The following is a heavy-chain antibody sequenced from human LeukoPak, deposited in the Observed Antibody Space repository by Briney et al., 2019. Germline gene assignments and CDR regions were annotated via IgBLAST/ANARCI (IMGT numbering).Heavy chain of an antibody. CDR1: GFTFDDYA. Sequence: PGGSLRLSCAASGFTFDDYAMHWVRQAPGKGLEWVSGISWNSGSIGYADSVKGRFTISRDNAKNSLYLQMNSLRAEDTALYYCAKGNQDGSGILSYWGQGTLVTVSS. D-gene: IGHD3-10*01. CDR2: ISWNSGSI. J-gene: IGHJ4*02. CDR3: AKGNQDGSGILSY. V-gene: IGHV3-9*01.